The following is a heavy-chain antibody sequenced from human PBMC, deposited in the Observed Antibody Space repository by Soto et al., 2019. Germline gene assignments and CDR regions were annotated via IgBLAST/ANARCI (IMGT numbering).Heavy chain of an antibody. CDR2: IVPVFGTA. D-gene: IGHD3-10*01. Sequence: SVKVSCKASGGTSNNNANSWVRQAPGQGLEWMGGIVPVFGTANYAQKFRGRVRITADDSTRTLNMELSSLRSDDTAVYYCATLQGSGTYYDDDYWGQGTLVTV. J-gene: IGHJ4*02. V-gene: IGHV1-69*13. CDR1: GGTSNNNA. CDR3: ATLQGSGTYYDDDY.